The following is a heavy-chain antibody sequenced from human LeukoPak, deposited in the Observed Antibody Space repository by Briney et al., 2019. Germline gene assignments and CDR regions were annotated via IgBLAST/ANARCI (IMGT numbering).Heavy chain of an antibody. CDR1: GYSISSGYY. CDR3: ARGPEYQEKHYYYYMDV. Sequence: SETLSLTCTVSGYSISSGYYWSWIRQPPGKGLQWIGYIYYSGSTNYNPSLKSRVTISVDTSKNQFSLRLSSVTAADTALYYCARGPEYQEKHYYYYMDVWGKGTTVTVSS. D-gene: IGHD2-2*01. V-gene: IGHV4-61*01. J-gene: IGHJ6*03. CDR2: IYYSGST.